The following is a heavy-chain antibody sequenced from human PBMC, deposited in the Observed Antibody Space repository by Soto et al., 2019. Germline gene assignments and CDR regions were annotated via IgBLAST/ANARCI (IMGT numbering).Heavy chain of an antibody. D-gene: IGHD6-13*01. CDR1: GGSISSYY. CDR2: IYYSGST. V-gene: IGHV4-59*01. Sequence: QVQLQESGPGLVKPSETLSLTCTVSGGSISSYYWSWIRQPPGKGLEWIGYIYYSGSTNYNPSLKSRXXRXGXXAKDQFSPKLSSVTAADTAVYYCARGAADLNEVDYWGQGALVTVSS. CDR3: ARGAADLNEVDY. J-gene: IGHJ4*02.